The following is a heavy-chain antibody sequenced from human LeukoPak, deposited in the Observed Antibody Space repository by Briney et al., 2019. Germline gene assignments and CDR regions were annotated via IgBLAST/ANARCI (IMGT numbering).Heavy chain of an antibody. J-gene: IGHJ4*02. CDR2: ISSSSSYI. CDR1: GFTFSSYS. Sequence: GGSLRLSCAASGFTFSSYSMNWVRQAPGKGLEWVSSISSSSSYIYYADSVKVRFTISRDNAKNSLDLQMNSLRAEDTAVYYCARSTLYSSSWYEGYYFDYWGQGTLVTVSS. D-gene: IGHD6-13*01. CDR3: ARSTLYSSSWYEGYYFDY. V-gene: IGHV3-21*01.